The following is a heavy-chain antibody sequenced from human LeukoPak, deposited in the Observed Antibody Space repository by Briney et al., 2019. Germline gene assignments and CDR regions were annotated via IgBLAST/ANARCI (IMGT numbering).Heavy chain of an antibody. CDR1: GGSISSSGYY. CDR2: IYYSGTT. CDR3: ARDSLGCSGGSCSGEYYYGLDV. J-gene: IGHJ6*02. D-gene: IGHD2-15*01. Sequence: KPSETLSLTCTVSGGSISSSGYYWGWIRQPPGKGLEWIGNIYYSGTTYYNPSLKSRVTISVDTSKNQFSLRLRSVTAADTAVYYCARDSLGCSGGSCSGEYYYGLDVWGQGTTVTVSS. V-gene: IGHV4-39*07.